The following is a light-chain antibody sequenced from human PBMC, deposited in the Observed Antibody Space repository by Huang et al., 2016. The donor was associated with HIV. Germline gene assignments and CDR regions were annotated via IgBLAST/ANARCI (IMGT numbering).Light chain of an antibody. Sequence: DMVMTQSPGTLSVSPGERATLSCRASQSVKKNLAWYQQKPGQAPRLLISGVSTRDTGVPARLSGNGSATEFTLTITSVQSEDSAVDYCQQYNNWPPYDFGQGTKLEIK. CDR2: GVS. CDR3: QQYNNWPPYD. V-gene: IGKV3-15*01. CDR1: QSVKKN. J-gene: IGKJ2*01.